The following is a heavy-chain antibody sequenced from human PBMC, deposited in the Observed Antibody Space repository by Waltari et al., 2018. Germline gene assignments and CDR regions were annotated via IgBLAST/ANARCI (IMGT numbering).Heavy chain of an antibody. Sequence: QVQLVESGGGVVQPGRSLRLSCSASGFTFSSYSMHWVRQAPGTGLGWVAVISYDGSNKYYADSVKGRFTISRDNSKNTLYLQMNSLRAEDTAVYYCARDRIVVVPAAIKVYGYFQHWGQGTLVTVSS. V-gene: IGHV3-30-3*01. CDR1: GFTFSSYS. CDR3: ARDRIVVVPAAIKVYGYFQH. D-gene: IGHD2-2*02. J-gene: IGHJ1*01. CDR2: ISYDGSNK.